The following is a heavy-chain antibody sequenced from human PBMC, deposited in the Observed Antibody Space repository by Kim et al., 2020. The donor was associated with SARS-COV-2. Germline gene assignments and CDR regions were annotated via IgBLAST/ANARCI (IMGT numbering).Heavy chain of an antibody. CDR1: GFTFSNYG. J-gene: IGHJ4*02. CDR3: ESGIPNY. CDR2: IWDDGNNK. V-gene: IGHV3-33*01. Sequence: GGSLRLSCAASGFTFSNYGIHWVRQAPGKGLEWVAVIWDDGNNKYYADFVKGRFTIPRDNSKNRLYLQMNSLRAEDTAVYYCESGIPNYWVQGTLVTVFS. D-gene: IGHD1-1*01.